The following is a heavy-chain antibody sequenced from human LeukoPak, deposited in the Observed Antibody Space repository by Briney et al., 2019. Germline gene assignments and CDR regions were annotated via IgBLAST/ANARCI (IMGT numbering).Heavy chain of an antibody. V-gene: IGHV1-18*01. D-gene: IGHD6-19*01. CDR3: ARDPSNTSGYYVYHDY. CDR2: ISCYNGDT. Sequence: RGASVKVSCKASGYTFNKYVVSGWRQAPGQGLEWMGWISCYNGDTRYAQKFQGRVTMTKDTSTNTVHMELMSLGADDTAVYYCARDPSNTSGYYVYHDYWGQGALVTVSS. J-gene: IGHJ4*02. CDR1: GYTFNKYV.